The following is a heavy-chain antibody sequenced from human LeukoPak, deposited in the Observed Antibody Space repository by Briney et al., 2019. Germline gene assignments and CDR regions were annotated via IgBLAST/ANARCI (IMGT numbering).Heavy chain of an antibody. CDR1: GFTFSNFA. CDR2: ISYDGDNE. Sequence: QPGGSLRLSCAASGFTFSNFAMHWVRQAPGKGLEWVAVISYDGDNEYYADSVKGQFTISRDNSKDRLYLQMNGLRPEDTAMYYCARVRGGRSWYYYGMDVWGRGTTVTVSS. CDR3: ARVRGGRSWYYYGMDV. D-gene: IGHD3-16*01. J-gene: IGHJ6*02. V-gene: IGHV3-30-3*01.